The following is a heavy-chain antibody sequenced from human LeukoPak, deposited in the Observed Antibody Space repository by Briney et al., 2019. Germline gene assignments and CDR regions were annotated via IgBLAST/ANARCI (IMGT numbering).Heavy chain of an antibody. CDR2: IMQDGSEK. CDR3: AKGQGTAIFGVVIPDWYFDL. V-gene: IGHV3-7*05. J-gene: IGHJ2*01. CDR1: GMPFSNYW. D-gene: IGHD3-3*01. Sequence: GGLLRLSCVTSGMPFSNYWMFWVRQAPGKGLEWVANIMQDGSEKYYVDSVKGRFTTSRDNSKNTVHLQMNSLRADDTAVYYCAKGQGTAIFGVVIPDWYFDLWGRGTLLTVST.